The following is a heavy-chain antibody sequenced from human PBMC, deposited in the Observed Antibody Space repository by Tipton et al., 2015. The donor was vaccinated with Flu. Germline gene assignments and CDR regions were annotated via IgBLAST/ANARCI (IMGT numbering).Heavy chain of an antibody. J-gene: IGHJ4*02. D-gene: IGHD5-24*01. CDR1: GGSISSGSYY. CDR2: IYTSGST. CDR3: ARGGDGYNPIDY. V-gene: IGHV4-61*02. Sequence: TLSLTCTVSGGSISSGSYYWSWIRQPAGKGLEWIGRIYTSGSTNYNPSLKSRVTISVDTSKNQFFLKLSSVTAADTAVYYCARGGDGYNPIDYWGQGTLVTVSS.